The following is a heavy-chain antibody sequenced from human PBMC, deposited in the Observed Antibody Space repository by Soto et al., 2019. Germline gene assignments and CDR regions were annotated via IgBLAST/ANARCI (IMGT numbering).Heavy chain of an antibody. CDR2: ISYDGSNR. CDR3: ANGGDAYNSFFDY. D-gene: IGHD3-16*01. J-gene: IGHJ4*02. CDR1: GFTFSSYG. Sequence: PGGSLRLSCAASGFTFSSYGIHWVRQAPGKGLEWVAVISYDGSNRYYADSVKGRFTISRDNSKNTLYLQMNSLRAEDTAVYYCANGGDAYNSFFDYWGQGTPVTVSS. V-gene: IGHV3-30*18.